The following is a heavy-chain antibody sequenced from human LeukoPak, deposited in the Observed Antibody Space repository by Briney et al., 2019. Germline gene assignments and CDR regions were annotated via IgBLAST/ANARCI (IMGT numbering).Heavy chain of an antibody. CDR1: GFTFSGFW. CDR2: IKQDGTEI. V-gene: IGHV3-7*04. Sequence: PGGSLRLSCAASGFTFSGFWMTRVRQAPGKGLEWVANIKQDGTEIYCVDSVKGRFTISRDNAKNSLYLQMNSLRAEDTAVYYCARHYYYAVDVWGQGTTVTVSS. J-gene: IGHJ6*02. CDR3: ARHYYYAVDV.